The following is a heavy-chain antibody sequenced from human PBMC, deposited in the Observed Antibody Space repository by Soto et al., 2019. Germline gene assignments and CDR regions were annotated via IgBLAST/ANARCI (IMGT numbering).Heavy chain of an antibody. J-gene: IGHJ6*02. V-gene: IGHV3-21*01. Sequence: SLRLSCAASGFSLNDYTLNWCGRSAGKGLEWVSSSSGSGYMNYADSVRGRFTISRDNAKKALYLQLNSLRAEVAAVYYFARDCSGGTCFPGMDVWGQGTTVTVSS. D-gene: IGHD2-15*01. CDR1: GFSLNDYT. CDR2: SSGSGYM. CDR3: ARDCSGGTCFPGMDV.